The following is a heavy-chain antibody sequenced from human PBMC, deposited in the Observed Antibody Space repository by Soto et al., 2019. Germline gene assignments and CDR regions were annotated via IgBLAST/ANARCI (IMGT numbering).Heavy chain of an antibody. J-gene: IGHJ5*02. V-gene: IGHV3-30*18. D-gene: IGHD1-20*01. CDR3: AKGVINYSRYHMGYNDWFDA. CDR1: GFTFSSYC. Sequence: PGGSLTISFRAAGFTFSSYCMHRVRQAPGKGLEWVAVISYDGSNKYYADAVKGRFTISRDNSKNTLYLQINSVRDEATDVYACAKGVINYSRYHMGYNDWFDAWGQGTLVTVSS. CDR2: ISYDGSNK.